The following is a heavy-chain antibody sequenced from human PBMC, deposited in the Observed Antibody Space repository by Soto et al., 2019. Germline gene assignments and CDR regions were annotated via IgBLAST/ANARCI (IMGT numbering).Heavy chain of an antibody. D-gene: IGHD3-22*01. CDR3: TTGLSNGYYNFDY. V-gene: IGHV3-23*01. CDR2: ISGSGGST. CDR1: GFTFSSYA. J-gene: IGHJ4*02. Sequence: GGSLRLSCAASGFTFSSYAMSWVRQAPGKGLEWVSVISGSGGSTHYAAPVKGRITISRDHSKDTLYLQMNSLKTEDTAVYYCTTGLSNGYYNFDYWGQGTPVTVSS.